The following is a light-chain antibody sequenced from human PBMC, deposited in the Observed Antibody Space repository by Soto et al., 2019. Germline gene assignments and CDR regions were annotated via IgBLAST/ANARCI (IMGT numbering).Light chain of an antibody. J-gene: IGKJ1*01. Sequence: DIQLTQSPSSLSAFVGERITITCRASQRISTYLNWYQQKAGKAPQLVIYTASSLHNGVPSRFSGSGSGTDCTLTISSLQPEDFATYYCQQNYDTPWTFGQGTKVEVK. CDR1: QRISTY. CDR3: QQNYDTPWT. CDR2: TAS. V-gene: IGKV1-39*01.